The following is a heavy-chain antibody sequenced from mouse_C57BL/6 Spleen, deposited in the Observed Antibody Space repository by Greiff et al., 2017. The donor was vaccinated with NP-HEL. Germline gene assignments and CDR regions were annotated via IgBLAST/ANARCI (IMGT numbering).Heavy chain of an antibody. Sequence: QVQLKQSGPELVKPGASVKISCKASGYAFSSSWMNWVKQRPGKGLEWIGRIYPGDGDTNYNGKFKGKATLTADKSSSTAYMQLSSLTSEDSAVYFCARSDYYCGSSYFDYWGQGTTLTVSS. CDR1: GYAFSSSW. CDR2: IYPGDGDT. D-gene: IGHD1-1*01. J-gene: IGHJ2*01. V-gene: IGHV1-82*01. CDR3: ARSDYYCGSSYFDY.